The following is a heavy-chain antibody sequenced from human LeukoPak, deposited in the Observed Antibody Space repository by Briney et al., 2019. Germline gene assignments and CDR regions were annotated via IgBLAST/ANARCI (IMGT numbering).Heavy chain of an antibody. CDR2: SSTYNGNR. CDR3: AKGITVGGDHDVFDI. J-gene: IGHJ3*02. V-gene: IGHV1-18*01. Sequence: ASVKVSCKASGYTFTNYGIIWVRQAPGQGLEWMGWSSTYNGNRNYAQKFQGRVTMTTDTSTTTAYMELRSLRSDDTAVYYCAKGITVGGDHDVFDIWGQGTMVTVSS. D-gene: IGHD6-19*01. CDR1: GYTFTNYG.